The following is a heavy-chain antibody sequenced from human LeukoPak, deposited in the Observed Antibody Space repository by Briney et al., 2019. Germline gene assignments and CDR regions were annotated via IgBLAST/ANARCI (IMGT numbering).Heavy chain of an antibody. J-gene: IGHJ4*02. Sequence: ASVKVSCKASGFTFTNSAVQWVRQARGQRLEWIGWIVVGSGKTNYAQKFQERVTITRDMSTRTAYLELSGLRSEDTAVYYCAADDLLFGYWGQGTLVTVSS. CDR2: IVVGSGKT. V-gene: IGHV1-58*01. CDR3: AADDLLFGY. D-gene: IGHD3-10*02. CDR1: GFTFTNSA.